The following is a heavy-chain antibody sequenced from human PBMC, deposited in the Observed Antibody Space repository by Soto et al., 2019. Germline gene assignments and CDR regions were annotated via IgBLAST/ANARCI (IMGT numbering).Heavy chain of an antibody. Sequence: LRLSCAACGFSFSNYWLSWLRQAPVKGLEGVANIKQDGSEKYYVDSVKGRFTISRDNAQNSLYLQMNSLRAEDTAVYYCARDSTDMTGTGNYYYGMDVWGQGTTVTVSS. CDR2: IKQDGSEK. CDR1: GFSFSNYW. CDR3: ARDSTDMTGTGNYYYGMDV. J-gene: IGHJ6*02. D-gene: IGHD1-7*01. V-gene: IGHV3-7*01.